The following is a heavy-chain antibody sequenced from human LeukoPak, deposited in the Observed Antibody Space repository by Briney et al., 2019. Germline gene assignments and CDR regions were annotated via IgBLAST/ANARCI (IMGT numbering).Heavy chain of an antibody. J-gene: IGHJ4*02. CDR3: AVGYSSGWYYY. CDR1: GFTFSSYA. V-gene: IGHV3-66*01. Sequence: GGSLRLSCAASGFTFSSYAMHWVRQAPGKGLEWVSVIYSGGSTYYADSVKGGFTISRDNSKNTLYLQMNSLRAEDTAVYYCAVGYSSGWYYYWGQGTLVTVSS. D-gene: IGHD6-19*01. CDR2: IYSGGST.